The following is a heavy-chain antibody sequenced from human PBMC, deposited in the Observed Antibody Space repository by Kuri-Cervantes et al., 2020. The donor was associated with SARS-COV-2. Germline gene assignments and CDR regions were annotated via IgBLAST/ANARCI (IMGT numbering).Heavy chain of an antibody. J-gene: IGHJ5*02. CDR1: GGSISSYY. Sequence: ESLKISCTVSGGSISSYYWSWIRQPAGKGLEWIGRIYTSGSTNYNPSLKSRVTMSVDTSKNQFSLKLSSVTAADTAVYYCARRNDEDYVWGSYTEYWFDPWGQGTLVTVSS. CDR3: ARRNDEDYVWGSYTEYWFDP. D-gene: IGHD3-16*01. CDR2: IYTSGST. V-gene: IGHV4-4*07.